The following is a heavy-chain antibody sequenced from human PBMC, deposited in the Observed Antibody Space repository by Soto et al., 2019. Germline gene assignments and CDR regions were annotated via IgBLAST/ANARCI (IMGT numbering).Heavy chain of an antibody. CDR3: ARSGDNFNVLDY. Sequence: PGGSLRLSCAASGFTFSDYYMSWVRQAPGRGLEWISYSSNSGTFARYATSVKGRFSISRDNANNSLYLEMNSLRVVDTAVYYCARSGDNFNVLDYWGQGTPVTVSS. CDR2: SSNSGTFA. J-gene: IGHJ4*02. D-gene: IGHD1-1*01. V-gene: IGHV3-11*06. CDR1: GFTFSDYY.